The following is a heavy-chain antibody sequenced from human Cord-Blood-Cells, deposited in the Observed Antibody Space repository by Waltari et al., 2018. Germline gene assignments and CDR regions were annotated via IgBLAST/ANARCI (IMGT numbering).Heavy chain of an antibody. Sequence: QLQLQESGPGLVKPSETRSLTCTVSGGSISSSSYYWGWIRQPPGKGLEWIGSIYYSGSTYYNPSLKSRVTISVDTSKNQFSLKLSSVTAADTAVYYCARDRTGDDAFDIWGQGTMVTVSS. D-gene: IGHD7-27*01. V-gene: IGHV4-39*07. CDR1: GGSISSSSYY. CDR2: IYYSGST. CDR3: ARDRTGDDAFDI. J-gene: IGHJ3*02.